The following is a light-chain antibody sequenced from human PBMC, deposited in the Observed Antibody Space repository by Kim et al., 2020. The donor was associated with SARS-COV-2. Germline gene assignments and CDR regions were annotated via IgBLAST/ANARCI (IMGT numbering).Light chain of an antibody. Sequence: SSELTQDPAVSVALGQTVRITCQGDNLRNYYATWYQHKSGQAPVLAIHGSTSRPSAIPDRFSYTTSGNTASLTITGAQAEDEADYYCNSRDNSAKVVFGGGTQLTVL. CDR2: GST. CDR1: NLRNYY. CDR3: NSRDNSAKVV. V-gene: IGLV3-19*01. J-gene: IGLJ2*01.